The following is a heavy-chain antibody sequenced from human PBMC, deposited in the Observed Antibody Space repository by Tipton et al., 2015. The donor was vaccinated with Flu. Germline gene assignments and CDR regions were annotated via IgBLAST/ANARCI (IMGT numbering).Heavy chain of an antibody. CDR3: ARGGLDGRSPLRDLDWPHWFDP. J-gene: IGHJ5*02. CDR2: ISLGGGT. D-gene: IGHD3-9*01. CDR1: YGSFTDYY. Sequence: GLVKPSETLSLTCAVHYGSFTDYYWNWIRQAPGEGLEWIGQISLGGGTNYNPSLKSRVTISLDTPKNQFSLKLASITAADAGVYYCARGGLDGRSPLRDLDWPHWFDPWGQGTLVTVSS. V-gene: IGHV4-34*01.